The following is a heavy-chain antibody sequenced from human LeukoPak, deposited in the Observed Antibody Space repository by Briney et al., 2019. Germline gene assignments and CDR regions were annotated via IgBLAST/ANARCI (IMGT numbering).Heavy chain of an antibody. V-gene: IGHV4-59*01. CDR2: IYYSVST. D-gene: IGHD6-13*01. J-gene: IGHJ1*01. CDR1: GGSISSYY. Sequence: SETLSLTCTVSGGSISSYYWSWIRQPPGKGLEWMGYIYYSVSTNYNPSLKSRVTISVDTSKNQFSLKLSSVTAADTAVYYCARTYSSRREAEYFQHWGQGTLVTVSS. CDR3: ARTYSSRREAEYFQH.